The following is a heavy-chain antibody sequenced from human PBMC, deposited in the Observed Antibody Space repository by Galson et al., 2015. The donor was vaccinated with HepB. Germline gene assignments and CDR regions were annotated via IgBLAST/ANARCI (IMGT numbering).Heavy chain of an antibody. J-gene: IGHJ2*01. V-gene: IGHV4-59*01. D-gene: IGHD2-15*01. CDR2: IYYSGST. CDR1: GGSISSYY. Sequence: ETLSLTCTVSGGSISSYYWSWIRQPPGKGLEWIGYIYYSGSTNYNPSLKSRVTISVDTSKNQFSLKLSSVTAADTAVYYCARAPLIGYCSGGSCYEGYWYFDLWGRGTLVTVSS. CDR3: ARAPLIGYCSGGSCYEGYWYFDL.